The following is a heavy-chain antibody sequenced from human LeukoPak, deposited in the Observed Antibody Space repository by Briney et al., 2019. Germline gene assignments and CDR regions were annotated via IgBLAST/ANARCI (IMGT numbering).Heavy chain of an antibody. CDR3: ARDARGGSHGLE. D-gene: IGHD3-16*01. Sequence: GGSLRLSCVVSGFTSSNYSMNWVRQAPGKRLEWVASINQDGSETFFEDSVRGRFTISRDNAKKSLHLQMNSLRVEDTGVYYCARDARGGSHGLEWGQGTLVTVSS. J-gene: IGHJ4*02. CDR2: INQDGSET. CDR1: GFTSSNYS. V-gene: IGHV3-7*01.